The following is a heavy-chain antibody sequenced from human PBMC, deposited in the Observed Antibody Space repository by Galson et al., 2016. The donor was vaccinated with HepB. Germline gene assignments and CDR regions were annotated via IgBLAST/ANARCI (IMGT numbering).Heavy chain of an antibody. Sequence: SLRLSCAGSGFTLSRYWMSWVRQAPGKGLEWVANIKEDGSENKYEDSVKGRFTISRDNAKNSVYLQMNSLRAEDTAVYYCTRDIAAFGGVMEWGQGTLVTISS. CDR1: GFTLSRYW. V-gene: IGHV3-7*04. J-gene: IGHJ4*02. D-gene: IGHD3-16*01. CDR3: TRDIAAFGGVME. CDR2: IKEDGSEN.